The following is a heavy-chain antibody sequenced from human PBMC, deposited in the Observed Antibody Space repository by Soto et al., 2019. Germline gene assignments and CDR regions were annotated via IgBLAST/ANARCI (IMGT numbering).Heavy chain of an antibody. Sequence: GGSLRLSCAASGFTLSGHYMSWIRQAPGKGLEWIGYSSNSGSFTRYADSVKGRFSISRDNAKSSLYLQISSLRGDDTATYYCLKSGDNYNLLDCWGQGTPVTVSS. CDR2: SSNSGSFT. D-gene: IGHD1-1*01. CDR3: LKSGDNYNLLDC. V-gene: IGHV3-11*06. CDR1: GFTLSGHY. J-gene: IGHJ4*01.